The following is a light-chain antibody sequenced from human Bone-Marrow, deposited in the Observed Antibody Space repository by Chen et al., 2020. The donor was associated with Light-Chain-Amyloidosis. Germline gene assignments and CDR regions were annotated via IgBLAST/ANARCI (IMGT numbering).Light chain of an antibody. V-gene: IGKV3-20*01. CDR2: GSS. J-gene: IGKJ4*01. CDR3: QQYGTSPLT. Sequence: EIVLTQSPGTLSLSPGEGANLSCRASQTISSNYLTWYQQKFGQAPRLLIYGSSSRATGIPDRFTGSEVGTDFILTINRLEPEDFAMYYCQQYGTSPLTFGGGTKVEIK. CDR1: QTISSNY.